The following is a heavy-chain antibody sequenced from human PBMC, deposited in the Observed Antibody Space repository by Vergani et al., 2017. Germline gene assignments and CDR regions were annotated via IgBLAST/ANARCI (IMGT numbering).Heavy chain of an antibody. J-gene: IGHJ4*02. CDR2: IYHSGST. V-gene: IGHV4-34*01. CDR3: AGRSIVVVPAAPPGHFDY. CDR1: GGSFSGYY. Sequence: QVQLQQWGAGLLKPSETLSLTCAVYGGSFSGYYWSWIRQPPGKGLEWIGSIYHSGSTYYNPSLKSRVTISVDTSKNQFSLKLSSVTAADTAVYYCAGRSIVVVPAAPPGHFDYWGQGTLVTVSS. D-gene: IGHD2-2*01.